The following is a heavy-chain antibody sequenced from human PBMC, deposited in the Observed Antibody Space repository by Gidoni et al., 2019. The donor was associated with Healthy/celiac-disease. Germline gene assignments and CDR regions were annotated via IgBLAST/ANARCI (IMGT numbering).Heavy chain of an antibody. J-gene: IGHJ4*02. Sequence: QLPLQESPPGLVKPSGTLSPTCTVSGRSLSISLYYWGWIRQPPGTGLAWIGSIYYSGSTYYNPSLKSRFTISVDTSKHQFSLNLISVTAADTAVYYCARRRDRGSYYDYGGQGTLVTVSS. CDR3: ARRRDRGSYYDY. D-gene: IGHD1-26*01. CDR1: GRSLSISLYY. CDR2: IYYSGST. V-gene: IGHV4-39*01.